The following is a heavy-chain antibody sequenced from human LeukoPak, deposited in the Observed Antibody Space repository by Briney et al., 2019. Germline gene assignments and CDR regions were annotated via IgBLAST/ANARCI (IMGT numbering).Heavy chain of an antibody. CDR3: EGNSGSYPDYYFHYYLDV. Sequence: SETLSLTCSVSGGSISSGSFYWRWIRQPGGKGLEWIGRVYSSGSTSYNPSLKSRVTISVDTSKNQFSLKLTSVTAADTAVYYCEGNSGSYPDYYFHYYLDVWGKGTTVTVPS. D-gene: IGHD1-26*01. CDR2: VYSSGST. J-gene: IGHJ6*03. V-gene: IGHV4-61*02. CDR1: GGSISSGSFY.